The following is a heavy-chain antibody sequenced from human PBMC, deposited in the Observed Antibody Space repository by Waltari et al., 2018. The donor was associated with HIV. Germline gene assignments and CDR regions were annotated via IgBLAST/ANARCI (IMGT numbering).Heavy chain of an antibody. CDR2: VDYSGRT. CDR3: ARRWIGRGYDRSFGMDV. Sequence: QLQLQVSGPGLVKPSGTLSLTCTVSGGSIRSSSYYWGWIRQPPGKGLEWIGSVDYSGRTYYNPSLKSRVTMSADTSKNHFSLRLSSVTAADTAIYYCARRWIGRGYDRSFGMDVWGQGTTVIVS. CDR1: GGSIRSSSYY. D-gene: IGHD3-10*01. V-gene: IGHV4-39*02. J-gene: IGHJ6*02.